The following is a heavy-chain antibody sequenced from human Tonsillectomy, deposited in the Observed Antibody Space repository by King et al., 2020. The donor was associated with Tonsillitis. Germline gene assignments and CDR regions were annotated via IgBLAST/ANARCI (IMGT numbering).Heavy chain of an antibody. V-gene: IGHV4-39*01. Sequence: QLQESGPGAVKPSETLSLTCTVSGGSISSSDYYWAWIRQPPGKGLEWIGYMYYSGTIFYNPSLKRRITITGGTSENRFSLKLSSVAAADTAVYFCARSVSGSFDYWGQGALVTVSS. CDR3: ARSVSGSFDY. CDR1: GGSISSSDYY. J-gene: IGHJ4*02. CDR2: MYYSGTI. D-gene: IGHD1-26*01.